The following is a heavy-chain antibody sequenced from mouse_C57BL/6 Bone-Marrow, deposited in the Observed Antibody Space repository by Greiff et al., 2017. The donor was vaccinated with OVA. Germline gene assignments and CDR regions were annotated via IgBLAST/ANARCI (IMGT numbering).Heavy chain of an antibody. CDR1: GYAFTNYL. V-gene: IGHV1-54*01. CDR3: ARTFYGSSYVWFAY. CDR2: INPGSGGT. Sequence: QVQLKQSGAELVRPGTSVKVSCKASGYAFTNYLIEWVKQRPGQGLEWIGVINPGSGGTNYNEKFKGKATLTADKSSSTAYMQLSSLTSEDSAVYFCARTFYGSSYVWFAYWGQGTLVTVSA. J-gene: IGHJ3*01. D-gene: IGHD1-1*01.